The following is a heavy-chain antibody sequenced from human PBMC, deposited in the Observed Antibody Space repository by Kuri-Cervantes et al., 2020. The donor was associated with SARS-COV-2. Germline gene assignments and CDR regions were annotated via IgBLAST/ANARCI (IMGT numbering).Heavy chain of an antibody. V-gene: IGHV3-30-3*02. Sequence: SCKASGGTFSSYAMHWVRQAPGKGLEWVAVISYDGSNKYYADSVKGRFTISRDNSKNTLYLQMNSLRAEDTAVYYCAKSPFGVVIINWFDPWGQGTLVTVSS. CDR3: AKSPFGVVIINWFDP. CDR2: ISYDGSNK. D-gene: IGHD3-3*01. CDR1: GGTFSSYA. J-gene: IGHJ5*02.